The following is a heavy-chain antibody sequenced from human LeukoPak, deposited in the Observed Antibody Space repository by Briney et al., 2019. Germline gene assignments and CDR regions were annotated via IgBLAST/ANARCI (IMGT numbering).Heavy chain of an antibody. CDR2: FDPEDGET. CDR3: ARPSTLSGYYLRYYFDY. J-gene: IGHJ4*02. D-gene: IGHD3-22*01. CDR1: GYTLTELS. Sequence: ASVKVSCKVSGYTLTELSMHWVRQAPGKGLEWMGGFDPEDGETIYAQKFQGRVTMTEGTSTDTAYMELSSLRSEDTAVYYCARPSTLSGYYLRYYFDYWGQGTLVTVSS. V-gene: IGHV1-24*01.